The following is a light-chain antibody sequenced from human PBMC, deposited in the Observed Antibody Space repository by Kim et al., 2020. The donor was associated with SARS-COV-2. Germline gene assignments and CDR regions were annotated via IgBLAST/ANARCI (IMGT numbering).Light chain of an antibody. Sequence: QSVLTQPASVSGSPGQSITISCTGTSNDVGGYNDVSWYQQHPSKAPNLMFYNVSKRPSGVSNRSSGSKSGNTASLTISVLHAEDEADYYCSSYSSSSSLVFGTGTKVTVL. CDR3: SSYSSSSSLV. CDR2: NVS. V-gene: IGLV2-14*01. J-gene: IGLJ1*01. CDR1: SNDVGGYND.